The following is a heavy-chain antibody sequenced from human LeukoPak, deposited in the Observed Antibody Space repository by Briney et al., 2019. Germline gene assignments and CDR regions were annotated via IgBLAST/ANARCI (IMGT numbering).Heavy chain of an antibody. J-gene: IGHJ3*02. Sequence: GASVKVSCKASGYTFTGYYMHWVRQAPGQGLEWMGWINPNSGGTNYAQKFQGRVTMTRDTSISTAYMELSRLRSDDTAVYYCARELWGITKSAFDIWGQGTMVTVSS. CDR1: GYTFTGYY. D-gene: IGHD3-10*01. V-gene: IGHV1-2*02. CDR2: INPNSGGT. CDR3: ARELWGITKSAFDI.